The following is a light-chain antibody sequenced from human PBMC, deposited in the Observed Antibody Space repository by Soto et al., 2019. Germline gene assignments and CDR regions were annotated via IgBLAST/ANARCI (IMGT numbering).Light chain of an antibody. J-gene: IGKJ3*01. V-gene: IGKV1-33*01. CDR3: QKSDHLPL. Sequence: DIQMTRSPPSLSASVGDRVTITCQASHDIGNSLNWYQAKPGQAPKLVIYDAYNLETGVPSTFSGSGYGTLFTFTISGLRPEDIATYYCQKSDHLPLFGPGTKVDLK. CDR1: HDIGNS. CDR2: DAY.